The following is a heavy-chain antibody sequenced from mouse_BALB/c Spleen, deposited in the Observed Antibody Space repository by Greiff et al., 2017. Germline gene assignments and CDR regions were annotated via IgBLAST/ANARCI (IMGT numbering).Heavy chain of an antibody. CDR3: ARDYDFDY. CDR1: GFTFSSYA. J-gene: IGHJ2*01. D-gene: IGHD1-1*01. V-gene: IGHV5-9-3*01. CDR2: ISSGGSYT. Sequence: EVQLVESGGGLVKPGGSLKLSCAASGFTFSSYAMSWVRQTPEKRLEWVATISSGGSYTYYPDSVKGRFTISRDNAKNTLYLQMSSLRSEDTAMYYCARDYDFDYWGQGTTLTVSS.